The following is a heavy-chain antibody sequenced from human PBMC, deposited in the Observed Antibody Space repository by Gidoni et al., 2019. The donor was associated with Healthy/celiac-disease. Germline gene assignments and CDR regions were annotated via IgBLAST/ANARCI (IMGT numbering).Heavy chain of an antibody. D-gene: IGHD4-17*01. CDR2: IFSNDEK. Sequence: QVTLKESGPVLVKPTETLTLTCTVSGFSLSNAKMGVSWIRQPPGKALEWLAHIFSNDEKSYSTSLESRLTISKDTSKSQVVLTMTNMDPVDTATYYCARITETVSTVAIRSFDYWGQGTLVTVSS. V-gene: IGHV2-26*01. CDR1: GFSLSNAKMG. CDR3: ARITETVSTVAIRSFDY. J-gene: IGHJ4*02.